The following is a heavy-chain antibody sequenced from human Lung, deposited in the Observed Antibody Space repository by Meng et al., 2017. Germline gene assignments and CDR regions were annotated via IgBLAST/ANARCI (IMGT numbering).Heavy chain of an antibody. J-gene: IGHJ6*02. V-gene: IGHV1-69*05. CDR1: GGTFKRFI. Sequence: SVKVSCQASGGTFKRFIINWVRQAPGQGLEWMGEIITLFPTTNYPQQFQGRVTITMDESKRTTYMELSGLTSVDTAVYYCPRTYYNDEGGFENFHYAMDVWGQGTTVTVSS. CDR3: PRTYYNDEGGFENFHYAMDV. D-gene: IGHD3-22*01. CDR2: IITLFPTT.